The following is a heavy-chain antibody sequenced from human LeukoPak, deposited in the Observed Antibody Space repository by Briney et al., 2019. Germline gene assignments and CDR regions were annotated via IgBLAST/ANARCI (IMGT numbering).Heavy chain of an antibody. V-gene: IGHV1-18*01. CDR1: GHTFTSYG. CDR2: ISVYNGNT. J-gene: IGHJ4*02. D-gene: IGHD3-3*01. Sequence: GASVKVSCKASGHTFTSYGINWVRQAPGQGLEWMGWISVYNGNTEYAQKLQGRVTMTTDTSTSTAYMELRSLRSDDTAVYYCARAIFGVERDFDYWGQGTLVTVPS. CDR3: ARAIFGVERDFDY.